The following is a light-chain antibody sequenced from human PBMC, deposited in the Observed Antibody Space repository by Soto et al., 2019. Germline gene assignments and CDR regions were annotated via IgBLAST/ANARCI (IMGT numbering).Light chain of an antibody. J-gene: IGKJ2*01. CDR3: QQYNTYSSYT. CDR2: DAS. CDR1: QSIDRK. Sequence: DIQMTQSPSTLSASMGDRVTITCRASQSIDRKLAWYQQSPEKAPRLLIYDASNLESRVPSRFSGSGSGTQFTLTISSLQPDDFATYYCQQYNTYSSYTFGQGTKLETK. V-gene: IGKV1-5*01.